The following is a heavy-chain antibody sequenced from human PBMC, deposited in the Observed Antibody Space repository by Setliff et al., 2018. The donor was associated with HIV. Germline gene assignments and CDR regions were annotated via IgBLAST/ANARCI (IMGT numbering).Heavy chain of an antibody. CDR3: AKDYGSGSPAYYYYYYMDV. J-gene: IGHJ6*03. CDR2: ITSNTDYI. Sequence: GGSLRLSCAASGFTFSYYSMNWVRQAPGKGLEWVSSITSNTDYISYADSVKGRFTISRDNTKNSLYLQMNSLRAEDTALYYCAKDYGSGSPAYYYYYYMDVWGKGTTVTVSS. V-gene: IGHV3-21*04. D-gene: IGHD3-10*01. CDR1: GFTFSYYS.